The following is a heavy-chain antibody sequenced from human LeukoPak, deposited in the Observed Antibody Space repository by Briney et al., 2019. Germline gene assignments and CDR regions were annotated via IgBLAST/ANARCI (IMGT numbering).Heavy chain of an antibody. Sequence: GASVKVSCKASGYSFTGYYIQWFRQAPGQGLEWMGWISAYNGNTNYAQKLQGRVTMTTDTSTNTAYMELRSLRSDDTAVYYCARDLKYNWNTRNQFDYWGQGTLVTVSS. CDR1: GYSFTGYY. CDR3: ARDLKYNWNTRNQFDY. CDR2: ISAYNGNT. D-gene: IGHD1/OR15-1a*01. V-gene: IGHV1-18*04. J-gene: IGHJ4*02.